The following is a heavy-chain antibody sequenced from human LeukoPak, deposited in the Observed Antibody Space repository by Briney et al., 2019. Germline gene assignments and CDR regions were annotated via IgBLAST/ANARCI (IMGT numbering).Heavy chain of an antibody. V-gene: IGHV3-23*01. CDR1: GFTFSSYA. J-gene: IGHJ4*02. CDR3: AQDVYYGSGSSPGFDY. Sequence: GGSLRLSCAASGFTFSSYAMSWVRQAPGKGLEGVSAISGSGGSTYYADSVKGRFTISRDNSKNTVYLQMNSLRAEDTAVYYCAQDVYYGSGSSPGFDYWAQGTLVTVSS. CDR2: ISGSGGST. D-gene: IGHD3-10*01.